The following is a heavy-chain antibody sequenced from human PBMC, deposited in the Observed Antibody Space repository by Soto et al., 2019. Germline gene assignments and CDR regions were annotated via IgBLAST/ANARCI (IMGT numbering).Heavy chain of an antibody. Sequence: QVQLQQWGAGLLKPSETLSLTCAVYGGSFSGYYWSWIRQPPGKGLEWIGEINHSGSTNYNPSLKSRVTISVDTSKNQFSLKLSSVTAADTAVYYCAREYNPLWYYDLWGRGTPVTVSS. CDR3: AREYNPLWYYDL. J-gene: IGHJ2*01. V-gene: IGHV4-34*01. CDR1: GGSFSGYY. CDR2: INHSGST. D-gene: IGHD1-1*01.